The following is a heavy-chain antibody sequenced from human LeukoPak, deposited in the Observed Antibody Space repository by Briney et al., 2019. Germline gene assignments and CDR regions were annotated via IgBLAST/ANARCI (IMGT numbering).Heavy chain of an antibody. J-gene: IGHJ4*02. V-gene: IGHV5-51*01. D-gene: IGHD2-15*01. Sequence: GESLKISCRGSGYSFASHWIGWVRQMPGKGLEWMGIIYPGDSDTRYSPSFQGQVTISADKSISTAYLQWSSLKASDTAMYYCARFSCSGGSCYSGDYWGQGTLVTVSS. CDR2: IYPGDSDT. CDR3: ARFSCSGGSCYSGDY. CDR1: GYSFASHW.